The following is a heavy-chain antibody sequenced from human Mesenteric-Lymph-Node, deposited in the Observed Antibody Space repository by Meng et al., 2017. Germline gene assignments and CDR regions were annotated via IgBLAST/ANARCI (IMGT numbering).Heavy chain of an antibody. D-gene: IGHD2-15*01. Sequence: SETLSLTCAVYGGSFSGYYWNWIRQSPGKGLEWIGDINHRGSTNYNPSLKSRVSMSVDTSKNQFSLKLTSVTAADTAVYYCARDGGVVAVTPRGDAFSIWGQGTMVTVSS. CDR3: ARDGGVVAVTPRGDAFSI. CDR2: INHRGST. V-gene: IGHV4-34*01. J-gene: IGHJ3*02. CDR1: GGSFSGYY.